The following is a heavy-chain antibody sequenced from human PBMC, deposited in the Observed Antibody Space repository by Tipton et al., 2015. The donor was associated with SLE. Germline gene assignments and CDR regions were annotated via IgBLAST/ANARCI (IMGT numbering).Heavy chain of an antibody. CDR1: VGSFSGYY. D-gene: IGHD3-10*01. Sequence: TLSLTCAVYVGSFSGYYWSWIRQPPGKGLAWIGEINHSGSTNYNPPLKSRVTISVDTSKNQFSLKLSSVTAADTAVYYCARIFYYGSGSPLDYWGQGTLVTVSS. V-gene: IGHV4-34*01. CDR2: INHSGST. J-gene: IGHJ4*02. CDR3: ARIFYYGSGSPLDY.